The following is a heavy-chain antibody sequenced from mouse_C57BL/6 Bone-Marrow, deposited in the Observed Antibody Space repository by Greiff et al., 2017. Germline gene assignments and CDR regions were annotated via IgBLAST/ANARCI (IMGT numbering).Heavy chain of an antibody. Sequence: QVQLKQPGAELVKPGASVKLSCKASGYTFTSYWMQWVKQRPGQGLEWIGEIDPSDSYTNYTQKFKGKATLTVDTSSSTAYMQLISLTSEDSAVYYCANYGSSWYYFDYWGQGTTLTVSS. CDR1: GYTFTSYW. CDR2: IDPSDSYT. CDR3: ANYGSSWYYFDY. D-gene: IGHD1-1*01. J-gene: IGHJ2*01. V-gene: IGHV1-50*01.